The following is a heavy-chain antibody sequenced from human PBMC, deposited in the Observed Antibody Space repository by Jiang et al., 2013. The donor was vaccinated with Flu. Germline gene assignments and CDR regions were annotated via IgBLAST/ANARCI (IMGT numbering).Heavy chain of an antibody. D-gene: IGHD3-10*01. CDR1: GYTFTTYG. CDR3: ARSRPAVRKFLSHRFPDNALTR. J-gene: IGHJ4*02. V-gene: IGHV1-69*05. Sequence: SGAEVKRPGSSVKVSCEASGYTFTTYGVSWVRQAPGQGLEWMGGFIPIFGTANYAQKFQGRVTMTRDTSTSTVYMELSSLRSEDTAVYYCARSRPAVRKFLSHRFPDNALTRWGQGTLVSVSS. CDR2: FIPIFGTA.